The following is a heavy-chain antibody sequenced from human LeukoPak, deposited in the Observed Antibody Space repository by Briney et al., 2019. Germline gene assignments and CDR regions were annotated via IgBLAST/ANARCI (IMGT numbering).Heavy chain of an antibody. J-gene: IGHJ4*02. D-gene: IGHD6-19*01. CDR1: GGSISSYY. V-gene: IGHV4-59*08. Sequence: SETLSLTCSVSGGSISSYYWSWIRQPPGKGLEWIGYTYYSGSTDYNPSLKSRVTISVDTSKNQFSLKLSSVTAADTAVYYCARLFYSTGWYYFDYWGQGTLVTVSS. CDR2: TYYSGST. CDR3: ARLFYSTGWYYFDY.